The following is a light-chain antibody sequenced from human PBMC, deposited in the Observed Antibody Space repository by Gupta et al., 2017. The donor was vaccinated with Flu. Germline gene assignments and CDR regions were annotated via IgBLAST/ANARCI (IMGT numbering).Light chain of an antibody. CDR3: SSYTSSSTLDWV. CDR2: EVS. V-gene: IGLV2-14*01. J-gene: IGLJ3*02. Sequence: TISCTGTSSDVGGYNYVSWYQQHPGKAPKLMIYEVSNRPSGVSNRFSGSKSGNTASLTISXLXAEDEAXYYCSSYTSSSTLDWVFGGGTKLTVL. CDR1: SSDVGGYNY.